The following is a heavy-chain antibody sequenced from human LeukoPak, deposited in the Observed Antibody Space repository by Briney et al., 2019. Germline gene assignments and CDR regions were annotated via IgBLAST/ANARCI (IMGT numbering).Heavy chain of an antibody. CDR3: ARLLSGGFDY. V-gene: IGHV4-39*01. CDR1: GGSISSSSYY. J-gene: IGHJ4*02. CDR2: IYYSGST. Sequence: ETLSLTCTVSGGSISSSSYYWGWIRQPPGKGLEWIGSIYYSGSTYYNPSLKSRVTISVDTSKDQFSLKLSSVAAADTAVYYCARLLSGGFDYWGQGTLVTVSS.